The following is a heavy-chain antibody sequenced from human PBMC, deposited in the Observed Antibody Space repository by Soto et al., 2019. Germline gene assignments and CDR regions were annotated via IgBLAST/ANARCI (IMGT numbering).Heavy chain of an antibody. CDR1: GYTFTGYY. Sequence: ASVKVSCKASGYTFTGYYMHWVRQAPGQGLEWMGWIDPNSGGTDYAQKFQGRVTMTRDTSISTAYMELSRLRSDDTAVYYCAGGVLSGSYYNWFDPWGQGTPVTVSS. D-gene: IGHD1-26*01. CDR2: IDPNSGGT. J-gene: IGHJ5*02. V-gene: IGHV1-2*02. CDR3: AGGVLSGSYYNWFDP.